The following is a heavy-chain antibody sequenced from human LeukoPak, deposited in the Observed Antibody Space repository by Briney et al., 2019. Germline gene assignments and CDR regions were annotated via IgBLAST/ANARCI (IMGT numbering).Heavy chain of an antibody. D-gene: IGHD6-13*01. J-gene: IGHJ5*02. CDR3: TRLGSPINWFDP. V-gene: IGHV4-59*01. CDR1: GGSISSYY. CDR2: ICYSGST. Sequence: SETLALNCTVSGGSISSYYWSWIRHHPGKGLEWNGYICYSGSTNDNPSLKSRATISVDTSKNQFSLKLSSVSAADTDVYYCTRLGSPINWFDPWGQGTLVTVSS.